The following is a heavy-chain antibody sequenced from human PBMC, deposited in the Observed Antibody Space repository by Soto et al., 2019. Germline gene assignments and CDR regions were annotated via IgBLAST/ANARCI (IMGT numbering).Heavy chain of an antibody. V-gene: IGHV4-30-2*01. CDR3: ARVPDY. Sequence: LQLQESGSGLVKPSQTLSLTCAVSGGSISSGGYSWSWIRQPPGKGLEWIGYMYHSGSTYYNPSLKSRVTISIDRSKNQFSLKLSSVTAADTAVYCARVPDYWGQGILVTVSS. J-gene: IGHJ4*02. CDR2: MYHSGST. CDR1: GGSISSGGYS. D-gene: IGHD2-2*01.